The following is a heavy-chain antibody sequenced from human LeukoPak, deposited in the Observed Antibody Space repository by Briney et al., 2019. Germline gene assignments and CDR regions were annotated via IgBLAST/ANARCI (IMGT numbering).Heavy chain of an antibody. D-gene: IGHD6-19*01. J-gene: IGHJ6*04. Sequence: GGSLRLSCASSGFTFTAYSMNWVRQAPGRGLEGISFISSTGHYIYYADSLKGRFTISRHNANSSLYLQISTLKAEDTAVYYCTRQWLRVMDVWGKGTTVTVSS. CDR1: GFTFTAYS. CDR2: ISSTGHYI. V-gene: IGHV3-21*01. CDR3: TRQWLRVMDV.